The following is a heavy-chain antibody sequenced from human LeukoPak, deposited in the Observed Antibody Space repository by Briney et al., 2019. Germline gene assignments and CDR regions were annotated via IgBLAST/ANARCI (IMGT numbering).Heavy chain of an antibody. D-gene: IGHD5-12*01. CDR2: IYTSGNT. CDR3: ARKLGGYSGNDYVFGY. J-gene: IGHJ4*02. V-gene: IGHV4-4*07. Sequence: SETLSLTCTVSGASITDYHWSWIRQPAGQGLEWIGRIYTSGNTNYNPSLKSRVTMSVDTSKNQLSLKVSSVTAADTAVYYCARKLGGYSGNDYVFGYWGQGIPVTVSS. CDR1: GASITDYH.